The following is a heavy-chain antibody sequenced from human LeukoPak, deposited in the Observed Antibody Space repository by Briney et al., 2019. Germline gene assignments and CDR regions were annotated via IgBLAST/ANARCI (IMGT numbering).Heavy chain of an antibody. J-gene: IGHJ4*02. CDR1: VYTFTRYY. Sequence: ASVKVSCKASVYTFTRYYMHWVRQARGQGLEWMGWINPNSGGTNYAQKFQGRVTMTRDTSISTAYMELSRLRSDDTAVYYCARGVDGSSWDYWGQGTLVTVSS. CDR2: INPNSGGT. CDR3: ARGVDGSSWDY. V-gene: IGHV1-2*02. D-gene: IGHD6-13*01.